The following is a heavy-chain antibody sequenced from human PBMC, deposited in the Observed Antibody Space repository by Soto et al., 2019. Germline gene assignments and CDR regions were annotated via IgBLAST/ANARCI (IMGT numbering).Heavy chain of an antibody. V-gene: IGHV3-30-3*01. D-gene: IGHD4-17*01. CDR3: SRDQAVYYYYGMDV. J-gene: IGHJ6*02. CDR2: ISYDGSNK. Sequence: QVQLVESGGGVVQPGRSLRLSCEASGFTFSSYAMHWVRQAPGKGLEWVAVISYDGSNKYYADSEKGRFTISRDNSKKTLYLEMSSLRAEDTAVYYWSRDQAVYYYYGMDVWGQGTTVTVSS. CDR1: GFTFSSYA.